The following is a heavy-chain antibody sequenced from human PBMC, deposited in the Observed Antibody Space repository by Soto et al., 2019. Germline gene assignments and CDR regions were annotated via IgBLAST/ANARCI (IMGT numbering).Heavy chain of an antibody. Sequence: QVQLVQSGAAVKKPGASVKVSCKASGYPFTGYYMHWVRQAPGQGLEWMGWINPNSGGTNYAHKFQGWVTMTRDTSISTAYMELSRLRSDDTAVYYCARDPIAYSSRGFDPWGQGPLVTVSS. D-gene: IGHD6-13*01. CDR3: ARDPIAYSSRGFDP. J-gene: IGHJ5*02. CDR2: INPNSGGT. V-gene: IGHV1-2*04. CDR1: GYPFTGYY.